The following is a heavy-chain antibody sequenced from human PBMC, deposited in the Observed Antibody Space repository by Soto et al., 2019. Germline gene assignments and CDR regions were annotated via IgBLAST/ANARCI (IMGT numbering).Heavy chain of an antibody. Sequence: ASVKVSCKASDYTFTSYGISWVRQAPGQGLEWMGWISAYNGNTNYAQKLQGRVTMTTDTSTSTAYMELRSLRSDDTAVYYCATVNSVMWFDPWGQGTLVTVSS. CDR1: DYTFTSYG. CDR2: ISAYNGNT. D-gene: IGHD4-17*01. V-gene: IGHV1-18*01. J-gene: IGHJ5*02. CDR3: ATVNSVMWFDP.